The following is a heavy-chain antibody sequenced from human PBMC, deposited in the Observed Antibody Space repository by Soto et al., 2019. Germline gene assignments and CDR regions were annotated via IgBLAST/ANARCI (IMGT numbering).Heavy chain of an antibody. D-gene: IGHD3-10*01. CDR2: IYTSGST. J-gene: IGHJ5*02. V-gene: IGHV4-4*07. Sequence: LSLTCTVSGGSISSYYWSWIRQPAGKGLEWIGRIYTSGSTNYNPSLKSRVTMSVDTSKNQFSLKLSSVTAADTAVYYCARTPHYYGSGTLGSPWFDPWGQGTLVTVSS. CDR3: ARTPHYYGSGTLGSPWFDP. CDR1: GGSISSYY.